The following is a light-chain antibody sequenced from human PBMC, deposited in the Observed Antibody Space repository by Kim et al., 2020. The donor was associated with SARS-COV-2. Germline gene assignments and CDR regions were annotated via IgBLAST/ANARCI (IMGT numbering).Light chain of an antibody. V-gene: IGKV1D-16*01. J-gene: IGKJ4*01. Sequence: DIQMTQSPSSLSASVGDRVTITCRASQAISSWLAWYQQKPEKAPKSLIFAATNLQSGVPSRFSGSGSGTDFTLTISNLQPEDFATYCCQQYNSYPLTFGGGTKLEI. CDR1: QAISSW. CDR3: QQYNSYPLT. CDR2: AAT.